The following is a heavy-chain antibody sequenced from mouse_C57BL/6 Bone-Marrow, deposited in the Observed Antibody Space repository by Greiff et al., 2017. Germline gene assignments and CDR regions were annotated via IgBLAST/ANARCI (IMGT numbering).Heavy chain of an antibody. Sequence: QVQLKQSGAELARPGASVKLSCKASGYTFTSYGISWVKQRTGQGLEWIGEIYPRSGNTYYNEKFKGKAPLTADKSSSTAYMELRSLTSEDSAVYFCARWGRGLGFAYWGQGTLVTVSA. V-gene: IGHV1-81*01. J-gene: IGHJ3*01. CDR3: ARWGRGLGFAY. D-gene: IGHD6-1*01. CDR1: GYTFTSYG. CDR2: IYPRSGNT.